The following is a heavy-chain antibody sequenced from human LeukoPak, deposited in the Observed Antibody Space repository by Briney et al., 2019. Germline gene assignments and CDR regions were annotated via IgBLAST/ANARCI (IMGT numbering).Heavy chain of an antibody. D-gene: IGHD1-7*01. CDR3: AGYHWNSGVVY. CDR2: ISRSGDTI. Sequence: GESLRLSCAAYGFTFSDYAMSWIRQAPGQGLEWVSYISRSGDTIDYADSVKGRFSISRDNAKNSLYLQMNSLRAEDTAVYYCAGYHWNSGVVYWGQGTLVTVSS. CDR1: GFTFSDYA. J-gene: IGHJ4*02. V-gene: IGHV3-11*01.